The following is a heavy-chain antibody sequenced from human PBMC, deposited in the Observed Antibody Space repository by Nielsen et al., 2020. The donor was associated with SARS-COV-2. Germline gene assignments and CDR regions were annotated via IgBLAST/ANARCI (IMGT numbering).Heavy chain of an antibody. D-gene: IGHD4-23*01. V-gene: IGHV3-53*01. Sequence: GESLKISCAASGFTVSSNYMSWVRQAPGKGLEWVSVIYSGGRTYYADSVKGRFTMSRDNSKNTVSLHLNSLRAEDTAIYYCAKEADYGGKSGGYDSWGQGTLVTVSS. CDR3: AKEADYGGKSGGYDS. CDR1: GFTVSSNY. J-gene: IGHJ4*02. CDR2: IYSGGRT.